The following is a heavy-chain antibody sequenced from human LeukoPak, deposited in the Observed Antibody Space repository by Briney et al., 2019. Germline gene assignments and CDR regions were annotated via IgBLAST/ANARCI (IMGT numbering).Heavy chain of an antibody. CDR1: GGTFSSYA. J-gene: IGHJ4*02. CDR3: ARGSHQYGGYGFHPLDY. V-gene: IGHV1-69*06. CDR2: IIPIFGTA. Sequence: ASVKVSCKASGGTFSSYAISWVRQAPGQGLEWMGGIIPIFGTANYAQKFQGRVTITADKSTSTAYMELSSLRSEDTAVYYCARGSHQYGGYGFHPLDYWGQGTLVTVSS. D-gene: IGHD5-12*01.